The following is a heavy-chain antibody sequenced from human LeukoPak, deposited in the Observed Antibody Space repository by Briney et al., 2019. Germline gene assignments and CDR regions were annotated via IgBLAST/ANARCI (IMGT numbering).Heavy chain of an antibody. CDR3: ANGGSGSSPPFGY. Sequence: PGGSLRLSCAASGFTFSSYSMNWVRQAPGKGLEWVSSISSSSSYIYYADSVKGRFTISRDNAKNSLYLQMNSLRAEDTAVYYCANGGSGSSPPFGYWGQGTLVTVSS. V-gene: IGHV3-21*01. CDR1: GFTFSSYS. CDR2: ISSSSSYI. D-gene: IGHD3-10*01. J-gene: IGHJ4*02.